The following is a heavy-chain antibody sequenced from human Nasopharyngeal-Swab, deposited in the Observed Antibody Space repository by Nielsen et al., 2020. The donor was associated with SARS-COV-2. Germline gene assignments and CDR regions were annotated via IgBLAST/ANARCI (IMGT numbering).Heavy chain of an antibody. CDR3: ARDAPAHYGAFY. Sequence: VRQAPGKGLEWVSYISLNTRTVYYADSVKGRFTIARDNAKNSLYLQMNSLRDEDTAVYYCARDAPAHYGAFYWGRGTLVTVSS. D-gene: IGHD4-17*01. J-gene: IGHJ4*02. V-gene: IGHV3-48*02. CDR2: ISLNTRTV.